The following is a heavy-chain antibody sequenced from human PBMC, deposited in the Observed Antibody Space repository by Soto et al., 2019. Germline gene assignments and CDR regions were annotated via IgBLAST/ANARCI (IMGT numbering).Heavy chain of an antibody. V-gene: IGHV4-61*01. CDR1: GGSVSSSRYY. D-gene: IGHD3-16*01. J-gene: IGHJ3*02. CDR2: TYYSGST. Sequence: SETLSLTCSVSGGSVSSSRYYGSWIRQPPGKGLEWIGHTYYSGSTNYNPSLKSRVTISIDTSKNQFSLKLNSVTAADTAFYQRARALQSSYHYGSAGTFDIWGQGTMVTVSS. CDR3: ARALQSSYHYGSAGTFDI.